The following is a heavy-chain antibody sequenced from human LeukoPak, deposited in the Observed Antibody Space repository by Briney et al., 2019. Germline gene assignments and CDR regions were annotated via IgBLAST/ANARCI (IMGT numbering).Heavy chain of an antibody. Sequence: GGSLRLSCAASGFTFSSYSMNWVRQAPGKGLEWVSSISSSSSYIYYADSVKGRFTISRDNSKNTLYLQMNSLRAEDTAVYYCAKCLYSGSYLYYYYYMDVWGKGTTVTVSS. CDR1: GFTFSSYS. V-gene: IGHV3-21*04. CDR2: ISSSSSYI. CDR3: AKCLYSGSYLYYYYYMDV. D-gene: IGHD1-26*01. J-gene: IGHJ6*03.